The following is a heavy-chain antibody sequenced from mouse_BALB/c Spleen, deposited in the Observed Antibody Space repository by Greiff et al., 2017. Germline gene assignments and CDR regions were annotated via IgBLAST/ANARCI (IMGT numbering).Heavy chain of an antibody. CDR1: GYTFTDYN. CDR2: INTNNGGT. Sequence: VQLLQSGPELVKPGASVKLPCTASGYTFTDYNMDWVKQSHGKSLEWMGDINTNNGGTTYNQKFKGKATLTVDKSTSTAYMELRSLTSEDTAVYSFARGGNLAWFANGGQGTLVTVSA. V-gene: IGHV1-18*01. CDR3: ARGGNLAWFAN. J-gene: IGHJ3*01.